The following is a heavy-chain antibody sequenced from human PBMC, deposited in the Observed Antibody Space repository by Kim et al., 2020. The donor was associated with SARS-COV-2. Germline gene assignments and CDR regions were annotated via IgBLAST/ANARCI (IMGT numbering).Heavy chain of an antibody. J-gene: IGHJ5*02. CDR2: IYYSGST. V-gene: IGHV4-39*07. Sequence: SETLSLTCTVSGGSISSSSYYWGWIRQPPGKGLEWIGSIYYSGSTYYNPSLKSRVTISVDTSKNQFSLKLSSVTAADTAVYYCARDSPPFGELLYNWFDPGGQGTLVTVSS. CDR1: GGSISSSSYY. D-gene: IGHD3-10*01. CDR3: ARDSPPFGELLYNWFDP.